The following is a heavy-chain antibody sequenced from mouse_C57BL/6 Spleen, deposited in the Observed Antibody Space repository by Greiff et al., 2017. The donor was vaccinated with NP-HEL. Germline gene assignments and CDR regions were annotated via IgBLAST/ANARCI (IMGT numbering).Heavy chain of an antibody. V-gene: IGHV8-12*01. CDR1: GFSLSTSGMG. CDR3: ARITTVVATDY. J-gene: IGHJ2*01. CDR2: IYWADDK. D-gene: IGHD1-1*01. Sequence: QVTLKESGPGILQSSQTLSLTCSFSGFSLSTSGMGVSWIRQPSGKGLEWLAHIYWADDKRYNPSLKSRLTISKDTSRNQVFLKITSVDTADTATDDCARITTVVATDYWGQGTTLTVSS.